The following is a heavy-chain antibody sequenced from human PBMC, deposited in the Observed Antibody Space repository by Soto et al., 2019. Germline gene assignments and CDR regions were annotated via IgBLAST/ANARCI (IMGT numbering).Heavy chain of an antibody. Sequence: GGALRLSCSASGVTFSSYGMHWVRQAPGKGLEWVAVIWYDGSNKYYADSVKGRFTISRDNSKNTLYLQMNSLRAEDTAVYYCARGIYDSSGYPGRPDAFDIWGQGTMVTVSS. V-gene: IGHV3-33*01. CDR2: IWYDGSNK. CDR1: GVTFSSYG. CDR3: ARGIYDSSGYPGRPDAFDI. D-gene: IGHD3-22*01. J-gene: IGHJ3*02.